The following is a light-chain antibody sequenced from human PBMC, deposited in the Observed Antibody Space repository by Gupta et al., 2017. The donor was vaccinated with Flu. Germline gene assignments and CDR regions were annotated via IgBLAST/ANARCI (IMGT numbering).Light chain of an antibody. CDR1: RSDVGRLNV. Sequence: SITISCTGTRSDVGRLNVVSWYQQHPGKAPKLIIYEARKRPSGFSNRFYGAKSGNTASLTISGLQAEDEAYYFCCSYAGSDLYVFGTGTAVTIL. CDR3: CSYAGSDLYV. J-gene: IGLJ1*01. V-gene: IGLV2-23*01. CDR2: EAR.